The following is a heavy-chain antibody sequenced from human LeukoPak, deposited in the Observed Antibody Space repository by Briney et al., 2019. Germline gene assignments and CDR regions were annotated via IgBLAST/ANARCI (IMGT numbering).Heavy chain of an antibody. CDR3: ARGGIGSSWYGGYFDY. Sequence: ASVKVSCKASGGTFSSYAISWVRQAPGQGLEWMGWISAYNGNTNYAQKLQGRVTMTTDTSTSTAYMELRSLRSDDTAVYYCARGGIGSSWYGGYFDYWGQGTLVTVSS. D-gene: IGHD6-13*01. J-gene: IGHJ4*02. CDR2: ISAYNGNT. CDR1: GGTFSSYA. V-gene: IGHV1-18*01.